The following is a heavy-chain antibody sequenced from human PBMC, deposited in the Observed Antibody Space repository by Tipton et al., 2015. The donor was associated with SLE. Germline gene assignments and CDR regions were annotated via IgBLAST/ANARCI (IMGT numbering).Heavy chain of an antibody. CDR2: IYYNGGT. J-gene: IGHJ4*02. CDR3: ARERLYSSSNWYHFDY. D-gene: IGHD6-13*01. Sequence: TLSLTCTVSGGSISDSYWSWIRQPPGKGLEWIGFIYYNGGTNYIPSLKSRVTISGDTSKNQVFLSLNSVTAADTAVYYCARERLYSSSNWYHFDYWGQRALVTVSS. V-gene: IGHV4-59*12. CDR1: GGSISDSY.